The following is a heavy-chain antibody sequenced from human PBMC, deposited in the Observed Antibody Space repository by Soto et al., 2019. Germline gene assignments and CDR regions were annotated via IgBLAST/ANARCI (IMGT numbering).Heavy chain of an antibody. CDR3: VRDPSSGYRSFDY. CDR2: INLSADRT. V-gene: IGHV1-46*03. D-gene: IGHD3-22*01. Sequence: QVQLVQSGAEVKKPGASVKVACKASGYIFTNYYIHWVRQAPGQGLEWVGIINLSADRTSDAQKFQGRFTVTIDTSTSTVYMELGSLRSEDTAVYYCVRDPSSGYRSFDYWGQGTLVTVSS. J-gene: IGHJ4*02. CDR1: GYIFTNYY.